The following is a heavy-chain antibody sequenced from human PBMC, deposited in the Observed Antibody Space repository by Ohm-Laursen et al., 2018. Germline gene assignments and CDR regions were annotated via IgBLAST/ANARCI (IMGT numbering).Heavy chain of an antibody. CDR1: GFSFNDYA. CDR2: ISGSGGST. CDR3: AVAYYDILTGYY. Sequence: SLRLSCTASGFSFNDYAMHWVRQAPGKGLEWVSAISGSGGSTYYADSVKGRFTISRDNSKNTLYLQMNSLRAEDTAVYYCAVAYYDILTGYYWGQGTLVTVSS. D-gene: IGHD3-9*01. V-gene: IGHV3-23*01. J-gene: IGHJ4*02.